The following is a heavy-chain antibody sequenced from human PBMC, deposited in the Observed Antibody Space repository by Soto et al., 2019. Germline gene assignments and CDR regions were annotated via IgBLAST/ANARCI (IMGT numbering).Heavy chain of an antibody. CDR2: ISSSSSYI. V-gene: IGHV3-21*01. D-gene: IGHD6-13*01. CDR3: AIPLCSAAGTLGDY. CDR1: GFTFSSYS. J-gene: IGHJ4*02. Sequence: EVQLVESGGGLVKPGGSLRLSCAASGFTFSSYSMNWVRQAPGKGLEWVSSISSSSSYIYYADSVKGRFTISRDNAKNSLYLQMNSLRAEDTAVYYCAIPLCSAAGTLGDYWGQGTLVTVSS.